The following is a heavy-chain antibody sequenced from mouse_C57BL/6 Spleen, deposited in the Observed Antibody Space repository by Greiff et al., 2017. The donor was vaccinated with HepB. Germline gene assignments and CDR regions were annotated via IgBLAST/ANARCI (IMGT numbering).Heavy chain of an antibody. CDR3: AREGETIYYEYSWYFDV. V-gene: IGHV1-82*01. J-gene: IGHJ1*03. D-gene: IGHD2-4*01. CDR1: GYAFSSSW. Sequence: QVQLQQSGPELVKPGASVKISCKASGYAFSSSWMNWVKQRPGKGLEWIGRIYPGDGDTNYNGKFKGKATLTADKSSSTAYMPLSSLTSEDSAVYFCAREGETIYYEYSWYFDVWGTGTTVTVSS. CDR2: IYPGDGDT.